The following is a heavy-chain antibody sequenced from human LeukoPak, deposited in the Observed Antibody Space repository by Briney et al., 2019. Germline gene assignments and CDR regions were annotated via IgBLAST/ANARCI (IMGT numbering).Heavy chain of an antibody. Sequence: ASVKVSCKASGYTFTSYYMHWVRQAPGQGLEWMGIINPSGGSTSYAQKFQGRVTMTRDMSTSTVYMELSSLRSEDTAVYYCARGHGSSFTPRGFFDYWGQGTLVTVSS. CDR2: INPSGGST. V-gene: IGHV1-46*01. CDR3: ARGHGSSFTPRGFFDY. CDR1: GYTFTSYY. D-gene: IGHD6-6*01. J-gene: IGHJ4*02.